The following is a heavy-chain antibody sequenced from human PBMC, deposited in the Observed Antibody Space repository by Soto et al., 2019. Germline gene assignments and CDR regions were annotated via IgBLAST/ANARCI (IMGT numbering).Heavy chain of an antibody. D-gene: IGHD2-15*01. Sequence: ASVKVSCKASGYTFTSYAMHWVRQAPGQRLEWMGWINAGSGNTKCSQKFQDRVTITRDTSASTAYMELSSLRSEDTAVYYRARGESVVGDYWGQGTLVTVSS. V-gene: IGHV1-3*01. J-gene: IGHJ4*02. CDR1: GYTFTSYA. CDR2: INAGSGNT. CDR3: ARGESVVGDY.